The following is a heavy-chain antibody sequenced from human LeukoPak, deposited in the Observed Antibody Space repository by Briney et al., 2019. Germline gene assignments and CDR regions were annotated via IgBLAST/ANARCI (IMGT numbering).Heavy chain of an antibody. CDR2: IYTRGST. J-gene: IGHJ5*02. CDR1: GGSISSYY. D-gene: IGHD6-13*01. Sequence: SETLSLTCTVSGGSISSYYWSWIRQPAGKGLEWIGRIYTRGSTNYNPSLKSRVTMSVDTSKNQFSLKLSSVTAADTAVYYCARDPHLYSSSWYRDGWFDPWGQGTLVTVSS. CDR3: ARDPHLYSSSWYRDGWFDP. V-gene: IGHV4-4*07.